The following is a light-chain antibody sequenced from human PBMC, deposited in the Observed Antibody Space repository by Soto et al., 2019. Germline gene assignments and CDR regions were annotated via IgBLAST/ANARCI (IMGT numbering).Light chain of an antibody. CDR2: DVS. CDR1: QGVTTN. Sequence: VVTQSPGTLSVSPGGRAPLSCRAGQGVTTNFAWYQQKSGQSPRLLIYDVSIRATGVPARFSGTGSETDFTLTISGLQSEDSAVYFCQQYNNWPFSFGQGTRREI. J-gene: IGKJ5*01. CDR3: QQYNNWPFS. V-gene: IGKV3-15*01.